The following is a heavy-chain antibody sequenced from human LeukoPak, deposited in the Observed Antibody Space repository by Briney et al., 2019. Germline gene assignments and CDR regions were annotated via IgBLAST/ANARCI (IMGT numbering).Heavy chain of an antibody. CDR2: IYYSGST. CDR3: ARDTGSSWHDFDY. J-gene: IGHJ4*02. D-gene: IGHD6-13*01. Sequence: SETLSLTCTVSGGSISSSSYYWGWIRQPPGKGLEWIGNIYYSGSTNYNPSLKSRVTISVDTSKNQFSLKLSSVTAADTAVYYCARDTGSSWHDFDYWGQGTLVTVSS. CDR1: GGSISSSSYY. V-gene: IGHV4-39*07.